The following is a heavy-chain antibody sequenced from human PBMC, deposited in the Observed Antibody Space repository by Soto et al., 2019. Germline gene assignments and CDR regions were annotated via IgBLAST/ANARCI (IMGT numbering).Heavy chain of an antibody. J-gene: IGHJ6*03. CDR1: GYTFTSYD. CDR2: MNPNSGNT. D-gene: IGHD2-15*01. V-gene: IGHV1-8*01. Sequence: ASVKVSCKASGYTFTSYDINWVRQATGQGLERMGWMNPNSGNTGYAQKFQGRVTMTGNTSISTAYMELSCLRSEAMAVFYCSSGSARYYYYYYYMDVLGKGTTVTVS. CDR3: SSGSARYYYYYYYMDV.